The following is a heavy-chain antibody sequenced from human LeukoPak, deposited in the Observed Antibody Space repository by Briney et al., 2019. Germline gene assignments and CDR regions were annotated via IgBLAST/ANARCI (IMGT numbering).Heavy chain of an antibody. CDR3: GRAITIFDYYYMDV. Sequence: ASVTVSCTASGDTFTTYDINWVRQAPGQGLEWMGWMNPKSGNTVYAQKFQGRVIMTRDTSKSTAYMELSSLRSEDTAVYYCGRAITIFDYYYMDVWGKGSTVTVSS. V-gene: IGHV1-8*01. CDR2: MNPKSGNT. D-gene: IGHD3-3*01. CDR1: GDTFTTYD. J-gene: IGHJ6*03.